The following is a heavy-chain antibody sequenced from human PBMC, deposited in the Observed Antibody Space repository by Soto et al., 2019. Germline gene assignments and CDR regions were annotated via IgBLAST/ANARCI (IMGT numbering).Heavy chain of an antibody. V-gene: IGHV3-30-3*01. J-gene: IGHJ4*02. CDR1: GFTFSNYA. Sequence: PGGSLRLSCAASGFTFSNYAMHWVRQAPGKGLEWMAAISDDGINDYYADSVKGRFTISRDNSENTLYLQVNSLRTEDTALYYCERGSGAHSDSTILLNWVQGTLVTVSS. D-gene: IGHD6-25*01. CDR3: ERGSGAHSDSTILLN. CDR2: ISDDGIND.